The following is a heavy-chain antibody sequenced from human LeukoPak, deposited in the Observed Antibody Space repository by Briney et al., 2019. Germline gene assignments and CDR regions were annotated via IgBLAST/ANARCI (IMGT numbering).Heavy chain of an antibody. CDR3: TRGKYSGFDI. J-gene: IGHJ3*02. V-gene: IGHV6-1*01. Sequence: PSQTLSLTCAISGDSVVTNNVAWNWIRQSPSRGLEWLGRTYLRSKWYNEYAVSVKSRITINPDTSRNHFSLQLNSVIPEDTAVCYRTRGKYSGFDIWGQGTMVTVSS. CDR1: GDSVVTNNVA. D-gene: IGHD2-21*01. CDR2: TYLRSKWYN.